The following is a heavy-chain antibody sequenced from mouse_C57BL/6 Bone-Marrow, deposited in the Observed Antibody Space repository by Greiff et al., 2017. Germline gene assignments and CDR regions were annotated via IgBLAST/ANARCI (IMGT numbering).Heavy chain of an antibody. CDR2: IRSKSNNYAT. D-gene: IGHD1-1*01. CDR1: GFSFNTYA. V-gene: IGHV10-1*01. Sequence: EVKLVESGGGLVQPKGSLKLSCAASGFSFNTYAMNWVRQAPGKGLEWVARIRSKSNNYATYYADSVKDRFTISRDDSESKLYLQMNNLKTEDTAMYYCVRPLITTVVGYAMDYWGQGTSVTVSS. CDR3: VRPLITTVVGYAMDY. J-gene: IGHJ4*01.